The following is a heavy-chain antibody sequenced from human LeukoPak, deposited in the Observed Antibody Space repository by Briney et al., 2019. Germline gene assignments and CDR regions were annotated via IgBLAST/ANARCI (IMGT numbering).Heavy chain of an antibody. CDR1: GGSISSSSAY. CDR2: IYYSKNT. J-gene: IGHJ4*02. Sequence: SETLSLACTVSGGSISSSSAYWGWIRQPPGKGLEWIGSIYYSKNTYYNPSLKSRVTISADTSKNQFSLTLGSVSATDTAVYYCVSPRGFSYGYFDYWGQGTLVTVSS. V-gene: IGHV4-39*01. CDR3: VSPRGFSYGYFDY. D-gene: IGHD5-18*01.